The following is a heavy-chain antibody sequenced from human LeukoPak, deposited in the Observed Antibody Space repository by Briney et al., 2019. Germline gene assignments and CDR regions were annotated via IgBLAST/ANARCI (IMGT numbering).Heavy chain of an antibody. V-gene: IGHV1-2*02. J-gene: IGHJ5*02. CDR2: INPNSGGT. Sequence: GASVKVSCKASGYTFTSYGISWVRQAPGQGLEWMGWINPNSGGTDYAQKFQGRVTMTRDTSISTAYMELSRLRSDDTAVYYCARELVAPRKNWFDPWGQGTLVTVSS. CDR3: ARELVAPRKNWFDP. D-gene: IGHD5-12*01. CDR1: GYTFTSYG.